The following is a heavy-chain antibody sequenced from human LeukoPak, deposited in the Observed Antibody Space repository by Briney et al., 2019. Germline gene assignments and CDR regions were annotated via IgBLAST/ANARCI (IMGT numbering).Heavy chain of an antibody. V-gene: IGHV4-34*01. Sequence: PSETLSLTCAVYAGSFSGYYWSWIRQPPGKGLEWIGEINHSGSTNYNPSLKSRVTISVDTSKNQFSLKLSSVTAADTAVYYCAGAYCGGDCYLQPPVYWGQGTLVTVSS. CDR3: AGAYCGGDCYLQPPVY. CDR2: INHSGST. J-gene: IGHJ4*02. CDR1: AGSFSGYY. D-gene: IGHD2-21*02.